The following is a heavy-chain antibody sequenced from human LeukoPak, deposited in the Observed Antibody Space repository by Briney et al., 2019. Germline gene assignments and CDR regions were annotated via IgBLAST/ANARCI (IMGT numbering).Heavy chain of an antibody. Sequence: PGGSLRLSCAASGFTFSSYGMHWDRQAPGKGLEWVAVISYDGSNKYYADSVKGRFTISRDNSKNTLYLQMNSLRAEDTAVYYCASNIVATPALTYYYYYYMDVWGKGTTVTISS. D-gene: IGHD5-12*01. CDR2: ISYDGSNK. V-gene: IGHV3-30*03. J-gene: IGHJ6*03. CDR3: ASNIVATPALTYYYYYYMDV. CDR1: GFTFSSYG.